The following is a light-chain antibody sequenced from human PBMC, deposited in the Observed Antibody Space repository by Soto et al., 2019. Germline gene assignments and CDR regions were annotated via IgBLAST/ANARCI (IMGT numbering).Light chain of an antibody. CDR3: QQFDNYPIT. V-gene: IGKV1-33*01. CDR2: DAS. J-gene: IGKJ5*01. CDR1: QGISNY. Sequence: DIQMTQSPSSLSASVGDRVTITCQASQGISNYLNWYQQKPGKAPKLLLYDASNLETGVPSRFSGSGSGTDFTFTISSLQPEDIATYYCQQFDNYPITFGQGTRLEIK.